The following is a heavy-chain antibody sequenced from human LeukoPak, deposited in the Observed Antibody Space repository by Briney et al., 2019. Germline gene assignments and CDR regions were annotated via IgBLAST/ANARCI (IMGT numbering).Heavy chain of an antibody. V-gene: IGHV3-30*18. D-gene: IGHD2-2*03. J-gene: IGHJ4*02. CDR3: AKDGSFDY. CDR2: ISYDGSNK. CDR1: GFTFSSYG. Sequence: GRSLRLSCAASGFTFSSYGMHWVRQAPGKGLEWVAVISYDGSNKYYADSVKARFTISRDNSKNTLYLQMNSLRAEDTAVYYCAKDGSFDYWGQGTLVTVSS.